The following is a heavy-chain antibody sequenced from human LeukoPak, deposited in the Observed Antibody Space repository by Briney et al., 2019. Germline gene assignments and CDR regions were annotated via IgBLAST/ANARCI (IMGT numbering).Heavy chain of an antibody. V-gene: IGHV3-7*01. D-gene: IGHD1-7*01. J-gene: IGHJ4*02. Sequence: GGSLRLSCAASGFTFSSYWMSWVRRAPGKGLEWVANIKQDGSDKYYVDSVKGRFTIPRDNAKNSLYLQMNSLRAEDTAVYYCAKEKTTGTYYVDYWGQGTLVTVSS. CDR1: GFTFSSYW. CDR3: AKEKTTGTYYVDY. CDR2: IKQDGSDK.